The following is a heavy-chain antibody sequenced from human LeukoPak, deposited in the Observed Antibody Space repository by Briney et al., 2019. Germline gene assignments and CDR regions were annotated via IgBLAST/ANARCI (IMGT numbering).Heavy chain of an antibody. CDR1: GYTFTGYY. D-gene: IGHD2-2*01. CDR2: INPNSGGT. CDR3: ARDFFVVVPAAPLYYVDY. V-gene: IGHV1-2*02. J-gene: IGHJ4*02. Sequence: ASVTVSCKASGYTFTGYYMHWVRPAPGHGLEWMGWINPNSGGTNYAQKFQGRVTMTRDTSISTAYMELSRLRSDDTAVYYCARDFFVVVPAAPLYYVDYWGQGTLVTVSS.